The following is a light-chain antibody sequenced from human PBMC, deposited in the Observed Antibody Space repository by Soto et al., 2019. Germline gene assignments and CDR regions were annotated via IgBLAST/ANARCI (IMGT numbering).Light chain of an antibody. Sequence: QSALAQPASVSGSPGQSITISCTGTSRDVGSYNLVSWYQQHPGNAPKLIIYEGTKRPSGVSYRFSGSKSGNTASLTISGLQEEDEGDYHCCSFAGSSTYVFGTGTRSPS. J-gene: IGLJ1*01. CDR1: SRDVGSYNL. V-gene: IGLV2-23*01. CDR3: CSFAGSSTYV. CDR2: EGT.